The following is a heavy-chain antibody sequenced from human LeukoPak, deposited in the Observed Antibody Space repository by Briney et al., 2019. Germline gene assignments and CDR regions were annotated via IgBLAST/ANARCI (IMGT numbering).Heavy chain of an antibody. CDR3: AELGITMIGGV. D-gene: IGHD3-10*02. J-gene: IGHJ6*04. CDR2: ISTSSSYI. V-gene: IGHV3-21*01. CDR1: GFTFSSHS. Sequence: PGGSLRLSCAASGFTFSSHSMNWVRQAPGKGLEWVSSISTSSSYIYYAESVKGRFTISRDNAKNSLYLQMNSLRAEDAAVYYCAELGITMIGGVWGKGTTVTISS.